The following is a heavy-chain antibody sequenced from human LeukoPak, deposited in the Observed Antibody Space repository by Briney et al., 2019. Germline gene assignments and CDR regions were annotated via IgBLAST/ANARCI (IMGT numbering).Heavy chain of an antibody. Sequence: PSETLSLTCTVSGGSISGYYWSWIRQPAGKGLEWIGRIYSTGSSKYNPSLKNRVTMSVDTSKNQFSLELSSVTAADTAVYYCARESAVGLDYWGQGTLVTVSS. J-gene: IGHJ4*02. V-gene: IGHV4-4*07. CDR2: IYSTGSS. CDR1: GGSISGYY. CDR3: ARESAVGLDY. D-gene: IGHD6-13*01.